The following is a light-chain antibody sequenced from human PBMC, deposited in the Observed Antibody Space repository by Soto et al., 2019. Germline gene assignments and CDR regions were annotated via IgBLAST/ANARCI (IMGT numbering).Light chain of an antibody. CDR1: QSVASR. Sequence: EIVLTQSPGTLSLSPGERATLSCRASQSVASRLAWYQHTPGQAPRLLIYGASTRATDIPARFSGSGSGTEFTLTITSLQSEDFAVYYCQQYNDWPRTFGQGTKVDIK. CDR3: QQYNDWPRT. CDR2: GAS. V-gene: IGKV3-15*01. J-gene: IGKJ1*01.